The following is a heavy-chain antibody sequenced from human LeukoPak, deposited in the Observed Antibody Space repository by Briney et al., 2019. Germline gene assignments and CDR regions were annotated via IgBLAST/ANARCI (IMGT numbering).Heavy chain of an antibody. CDR2: IYYSGNT. CDR1: GGSITSGAYY. CDR3: ARDSPARSSSWFDP. V-gene: IGHV4-31*03. D-gene: IGHD2-2*01. J-gene: IGHJ5*02. Sequence: SQTLSLTCTVSGGSITSGAYYWTWIRRHPWKGLEWIGYIYYSGNTYYKSCLKSRVSISRDTSKNQFSLKLTSVTAADTAVYYCARDSPARSSSWFDPWGQGTLVTVSS.